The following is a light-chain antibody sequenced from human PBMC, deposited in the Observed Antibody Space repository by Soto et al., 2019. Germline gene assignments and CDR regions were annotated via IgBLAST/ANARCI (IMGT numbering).Light chain of an antibody. CDR3: QQYYSAPWT. V-gene: IGKV4-1*01. CDR2: WAS. J-gene: IGKJ1*01. Sequence: DIVMTQSPDFLTVSLVERATINCKSSRNVLYTSNTKNYLAWYQQKPGQPPKLLIYWASTRESGVPDRFSGSGSGTDFTLTISSLQAEDVAVYYCQQYYSAPWTFGQGTKVDIK. CDR1: RNVLYTSNTKNY.